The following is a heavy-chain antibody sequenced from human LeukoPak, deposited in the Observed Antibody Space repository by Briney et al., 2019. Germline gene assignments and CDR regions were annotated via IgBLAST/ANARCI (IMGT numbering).Heavy chain of an antibody. CDR3: AKVTRIAVARDYFDY. D-gene: IGHD6-19*01. CDR1: GFTFSSSA. V-gene: IGHV3-23*01. Sequence: GVSLRLSCAASGFTFSSSAMSWVRQAPGKGLEWVSTISGGAGSTYYADSVKGRFTISRDNSKNTLYVQMNSLRAEDTAVYYCAKVTRIAVARDYFDYWGQGTLVTVSS. CDR2: ISGGAGST. J-gene: IGHJ4*02.